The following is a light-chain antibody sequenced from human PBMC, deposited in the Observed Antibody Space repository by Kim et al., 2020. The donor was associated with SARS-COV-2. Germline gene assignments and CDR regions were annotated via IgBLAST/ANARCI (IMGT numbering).Light chain of an antibody. CDR1: QGISNY. J-gene: IGKJ1*01. CDR3: QQCKGATWT. Sequence: DIQMTQSPSSLSASVGDRVTITCRASQGISNYLAWYQQKPGKVPKLLIYAASALKSGVPSRFSGSGSGTDFTLTITSLQPEDVAAYYCQQCKGATWTFGQGNKVDIK. V-gene: IGKV1-27*01. CDR2: AAS.